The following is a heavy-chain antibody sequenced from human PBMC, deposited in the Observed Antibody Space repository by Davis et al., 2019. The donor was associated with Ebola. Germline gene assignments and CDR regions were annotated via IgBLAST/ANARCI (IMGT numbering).Heavy chain of an antibody. CDR2: ISYDGSNK. CDR1: GFTFSSYG. V-gene: IGHV3-30*03. CDR3: ARDPDYGDSRGFDY. Sequence: PGGSLRLSCAASGFTFSSYGMHWVRQAPGKGLEWVAVISYDGSNKYYADSVKGRFTISRDNSKNTLYLQMNSLRAEDTAVYYCARDPDYGDSRGFDYWGQGTLVTVSS. D-gene: IGHD4-17*01. J-gene: IGHJ4*02.